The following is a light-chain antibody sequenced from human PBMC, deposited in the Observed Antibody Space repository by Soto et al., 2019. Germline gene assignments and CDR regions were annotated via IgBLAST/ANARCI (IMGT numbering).Light chain of an antibody. CDR2: RNT. V-gene: IGLV1-44*01. CDR1: TSNIGSDT. CDR3: ASWDDSLDVVV. Sequence: QPVLTQPPSASGTPGQRVTISCSGSTSNIGSDTVNWYQQLPGTAPKLLIYRNTQRPSGVPDRLSGSKSGASASLAISGLQSEDEADYYCASWDDSLDVVVFGGGTKLTVL. J-gene: IGLJ2*01.